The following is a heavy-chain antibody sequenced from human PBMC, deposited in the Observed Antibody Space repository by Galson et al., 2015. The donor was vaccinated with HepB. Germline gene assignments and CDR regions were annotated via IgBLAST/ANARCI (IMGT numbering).Heavy chain of an antibody. CDR2: IYYSGST. Sequence: TLSLTCTVSGGSISSGDYYWSWIRQPPGKGLEWIGYIYYSGSTYYNPSLKSRVAISVDTSKNQFSLKLSSVTAADTAVYYCARDITIFGVGHWFDPWGQGTLVTVSS. D-gene: IGHD3-3*01. J-gene: IGHJ5*02. CDR3: ARDITIFGVGHWFDP. CDR1: GGSISSGDYY. V-gene: IGHV4-30-4*01.